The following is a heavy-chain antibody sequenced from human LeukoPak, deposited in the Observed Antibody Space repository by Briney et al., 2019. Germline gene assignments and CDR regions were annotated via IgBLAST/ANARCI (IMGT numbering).Heavy chain of an antibody. CDR1: GDSISSANCY. J-gene: IGHJ4*02. Sequence: SETLSLTCTVSGDSISSANCYWGWVRQPPGKGLEWIGSIYFSGSTYYNPSLKSRVTISVETSKVQFSLKLSSVTAADTAVYYCARDSCSSTSCRKKFDNWGQGTLVTVSS. V-gene: IGHV4-39*07. CDR2: IYFSGST. D-gene: IGHD2-2*01. CDR3: ARDSCSSTSCRKKFDN.